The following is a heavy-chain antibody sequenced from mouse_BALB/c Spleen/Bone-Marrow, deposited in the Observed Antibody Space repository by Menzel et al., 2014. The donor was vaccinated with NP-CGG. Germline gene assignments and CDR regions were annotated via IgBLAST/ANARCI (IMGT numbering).Heavy chain of an antibody. CDR1: GFTFTDYY. Sequence: EVQGVESGGGLVQPGGSLRLSCTTSGFTFTDYYMSWGRQPPGKALEWLAFIRNKAYGYTTEYSASVRGRFTISRDNSQSILYLQMNTLRAEDSATYYCARFPMDYWGQGTSVTVSS. J-gene: IGHJ4*01. CDR2: IRNKAYGYTT. V-gene: IGHV7-3*02. CDR3: ARFPMDY.